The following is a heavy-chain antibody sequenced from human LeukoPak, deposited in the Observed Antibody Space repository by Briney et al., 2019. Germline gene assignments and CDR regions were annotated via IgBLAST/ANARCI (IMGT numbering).Heavy chain of an antibody. CDR2: ISWDGGST. J-gene: IGHJ6*03. Sequence: GGSLRLSCAAPGFTFDDYAMHWVRQAPGKGLEWVSLISWDGGSTYYADSVKGRFTISRDNSKNSLYLQMNSLRAEDTALYYCAKDMTGDPLGYYYMDVWGKGTTVTVSS. CDR1: GFTFDDYA. CDR3: AKDMTGDPLGYYYMDV. D-gene: IGHD3-10*01. V-gene: IGHV3-43D*03.